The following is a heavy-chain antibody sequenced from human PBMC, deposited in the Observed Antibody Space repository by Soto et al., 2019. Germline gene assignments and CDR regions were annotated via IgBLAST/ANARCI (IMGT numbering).Heavy chain of an antibody. Sequence: EVQLVESGGGLVQPGGSLRLSCAASGFTVSSNYMSWVRQAPGKGLEWVSVIYSGGSTYYADSVKGRFTISRDNSKNTLYLQMNSLRAEDTALYYCARDGYDSSGYYPEYFQHWGQGTLVTVSS. CDR2: IYSGGST. D-gene: IGHD3-22*01. CDR3: ARDGYDSSGYYPEYFQH. V-gene: IGHV3-66*01. CDR1: GFTVSSNY. J-gene: IGHJ1*01.